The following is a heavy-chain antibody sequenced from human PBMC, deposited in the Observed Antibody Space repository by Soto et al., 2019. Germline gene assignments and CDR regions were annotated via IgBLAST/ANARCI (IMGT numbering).Heavy chain of an antibody. CDR1: GYTFTDYY. D-gene: IGHD2-15*01. Sequence: ASVKVSCKASGYTFTDYYIHWVRQAPGQGLEWMGWINPNSGGTNYAQKFQGRVTMTRDTSISTAYMELSRLISDDTAVYYCARGDVRVVASFDPWGQGALVTVSS. CDR3: ARGDVRVVASFDP. V-gene: IGHV1-2*02. J-gene: IGHJ5*02. CDR2: INPNSGGT.